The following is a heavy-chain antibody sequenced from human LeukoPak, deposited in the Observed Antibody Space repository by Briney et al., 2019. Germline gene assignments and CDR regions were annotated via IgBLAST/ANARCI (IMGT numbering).Heavy chain of an antibody. CDR2: INGGGGGT. D-gene: IGHD3-3*02. CDR1: GFTFSSYA. V-gene: IGHV3-23*01. J-gene: IGHJ4*02. Sequence: GGSLRLSCVASGFTFSSYAMTWVRQAPGKGLEWVSAINGGGGGTYYADSVKGRFTISRDNSKSTLYLQMDSLTVEDTAVYYCAKGSHLWFHDRYYFDYWGQGTLVTVSS. CDR3: AKGSHLWFHDRYYFDY.